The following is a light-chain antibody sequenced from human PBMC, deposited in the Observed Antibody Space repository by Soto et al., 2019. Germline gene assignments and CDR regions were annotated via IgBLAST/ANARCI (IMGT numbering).Light chain of an antibody. V-gene: IGKV1-9*01. CDR2: AAS. CDR3: QSYNTARPT. Sequence: SQLTQSPSSLSASVGDRVTITCRATQGISNSLAWYQQKPGKAPKLLIYAASTLQSGVPSRFSGRGFGTDFTLTISSLQPEDFATYYCQSYNTARPTFDQGTRLEIK. J-gene: IGKJ5*01. CDR1: QGISNS.